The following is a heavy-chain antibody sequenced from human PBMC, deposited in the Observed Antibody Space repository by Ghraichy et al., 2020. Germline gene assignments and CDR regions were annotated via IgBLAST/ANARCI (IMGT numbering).Heavy chain of an antibody. Sequence: SLNISCSVSGASIGSGGYYWSWIRQHPGKGLEWIGYIYYSGGTYYNPALKSRVTISVDTSKNQFSLKLTSVTAADTAVYYCAREFPAQYFEYWGRGTLVTVSS. CDR2: IYYSGGT. CDR3: AREFPAQYFEY. V-gene: IGHV4-31*03. CDR1: GASIGSGGYY. J-gene: IGHJ4*02.